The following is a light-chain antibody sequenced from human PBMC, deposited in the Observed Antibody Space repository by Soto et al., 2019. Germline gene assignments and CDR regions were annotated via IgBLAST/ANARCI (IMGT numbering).Light chain of an antibody. CDR1: SSDVGGYNY. CDR2: EVS. J-gene: IGLJ3*02. CDR3: SSYTGSNTPVV. Sequence: QYVLTQPASVSGSPGQSITISCTGTSSDVGGYNYVSWYQQHPGKAPKLMIYEVSNRPSGVSNRFSGSKSGNTASLTISGLQAEDEADYYCSSYTGSNTPVVFGGGTKLTVL. V-gene: IGLV2-14*01.